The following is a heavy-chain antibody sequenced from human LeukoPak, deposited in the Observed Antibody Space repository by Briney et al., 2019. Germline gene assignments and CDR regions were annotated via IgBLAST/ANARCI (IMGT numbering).Heavy chain of an antibody. Sequence: ASVKVSCEASGGTFSSYAISWVRQAPGQGLEWMGGIIPIFGTANYAQKFQGRVTITADKSTSTAYMELSSLRSEDTAVYYCARMITFGGVFDYWGQGTLVTVSS. CDR3: ARMITFGGVFDY. V-gene: IGHV1-69*06. CDR2: IIPIFGTA. D-gene: IGHD3-16*01. J-gene: IGHJ4*02. CDR1: GGTFSSYA.